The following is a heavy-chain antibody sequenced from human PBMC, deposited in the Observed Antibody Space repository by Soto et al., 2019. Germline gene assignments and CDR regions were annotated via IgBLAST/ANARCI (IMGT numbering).Heavy chain of an antibody. CDR1: GVNLRNYW. J-gene: IGHJ4*02. CDR3: AKIKGAITFLHFDN. CDR2: LTETGGST. V-gene: IGHV3-23*01. D-gene: IGHD3-16*01. Sequence: VGSLRLSCTASGVNLRNYWMHWVRQAPGKGLEWVSALTETGGSTYYAASVKGRFTISRDNSRNTLYLQMDRLRVDDTAVYYCAKIKGAITFLHFDNWGQGTLVTVSS.